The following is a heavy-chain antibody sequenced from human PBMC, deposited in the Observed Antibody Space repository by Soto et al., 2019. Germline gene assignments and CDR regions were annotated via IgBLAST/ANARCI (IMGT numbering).Heavy chain of an antibody. D-gene: IGHD1-26*01. J-gene: IGHJ6*02. CDR3: AREEVGYYYYYGMDV. V-gene: IGHV3-30-3*01. CDR2: ISYDGSNK. Sequence: QVQLVESGGGVVQPGRSLRLSCAASGFTFSSYAMHWVRQAPGKGLEWVAVISYDGSNKYYADSVKGRFTISRDNSKNTLDLQMNSLRAEDTAVYYCAREEVGYYYYYGMDVWGQGTTVTVSS. CDR1: GFTFSSYA.